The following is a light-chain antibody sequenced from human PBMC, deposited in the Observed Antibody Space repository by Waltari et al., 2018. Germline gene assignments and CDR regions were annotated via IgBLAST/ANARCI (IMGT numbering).Light chain of an antibody. J-gene: IGLJ3*02. CDR1: SGSIASNS. V-gene: IGLV6-57*01. CDR3: QSYDSSNQV. Sequence: NFLLTQPHSVSESPGKTVTISCTRSSGSIASNSATWYQQRPGSSPTTVIYEDNQRPSGVPDRFSGSIDSSSNSASLTISGLKTEDEADYYCQSYDSSNQVFGGGTKLTVL. CDR2: EDN.